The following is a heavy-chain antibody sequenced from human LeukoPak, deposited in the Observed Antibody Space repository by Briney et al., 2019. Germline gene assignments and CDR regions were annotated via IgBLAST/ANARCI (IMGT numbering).Heavy chain of an antibody. J-gene: IGHJ4*02. CDR1: GFTFDDYA. CDR3: ERDQGYSSSWVDY. V-gene: IGHV3-43D*03. CDR2: ISWDGGST. Sequence: GGSLRLSCAASGFTFDDYAMHWVRQARGKGLEWVSLISWDGGSTYYADSVKGRFTISRDNSKNSLYLQMNSLRAEDTALYYCERDQGYSSSWVDYWGQGTLVTVSS. D-gene: IGHD6-13*01.